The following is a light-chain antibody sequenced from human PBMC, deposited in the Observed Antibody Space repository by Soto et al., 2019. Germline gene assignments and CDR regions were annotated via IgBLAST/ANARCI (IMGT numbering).Light chain of an antibody. CDR1: QSVSSSY. V-gene: IGKV3-20*01. J-gene: IGKJ3*01. Sequence: DIVMTQSPGTLSLSPGERATISCRASQSVSSSYLAWYQQKPGQAPRLLIYGASSRATGITDRFSGSGSGTDFTLTISRLEREDFAGYYRQQVGRGFGPGTKVDIK. CDR2: GAS. CDR3: QQVGRG.